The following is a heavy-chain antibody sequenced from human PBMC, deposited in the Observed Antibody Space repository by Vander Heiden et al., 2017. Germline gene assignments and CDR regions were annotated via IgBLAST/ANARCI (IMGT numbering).Heavy chain of an antibody. CDR3: TGEGLWFGG. J-gene: IGHJ4*02. CDR1: GFTFSGSA. Sequence: EVQLVESGGGLVQPGGSLKLSCAAPGFTFSGSARRGVRQASGKGLEGVDLIRSKANSYATAYAASVKGRFTISRDDSKNTAYLQMNSLKTEDTAVYYCTGEGLWFGGWGQGTLVTVSS. CDR2: IRSKANSYAT. V-gene: IGHV3-73*02. D-gene: IGHD3-10*01.